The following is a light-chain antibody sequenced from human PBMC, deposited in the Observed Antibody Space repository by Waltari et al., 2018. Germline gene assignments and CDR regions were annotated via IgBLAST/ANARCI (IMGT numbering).Light chain of an antibody. J-gene: IGKJ4*01. CDR2: GTS. CDR3: QHYDGSAVT. Sequence: DIVLTQSPGTLSLSPGDRVTLSGRASQGVSSISLSWFQERPGQAPRLLIYGTSRRATDIPDRFSASGSGTDFTLTISRLEPEDFAVYFCQHYDGSAVTFGGGTKVEIK. CDR1: QGVSSIS. V-gene: IGKV3-20*01.